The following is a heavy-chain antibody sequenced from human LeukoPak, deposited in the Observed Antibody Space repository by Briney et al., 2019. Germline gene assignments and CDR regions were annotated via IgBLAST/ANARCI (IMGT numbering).Heavy chain of an antibody. D-gene: IGHD2-2*01. CDR2: ISSSSSYI. V-gene: IGHV3-21*01. Sequence: GSLRLSCAASGFTFSSYSMNWVRQAPGKGLEWVSSISSSSSYIYYADSVKGRFTISRDNAKNSLYLQMNSLRAEDTAVYYCARLDCSSTSCSDYWGQGTLVTVSS. CDR1: GFTFSSYS. J-gene: IGHJ4*02. CDR3: ARLDCSSTSCSDY.